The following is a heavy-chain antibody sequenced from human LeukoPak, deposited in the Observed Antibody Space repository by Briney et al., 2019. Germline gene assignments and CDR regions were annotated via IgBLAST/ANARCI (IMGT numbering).Heavy chain of an antibody. CDR1: GFTFSSHW. V-gene: IGHV3-7*01. D-gene: IGHD5-18*01. Sequence: GGSLRLSCAASGFTFSSHWMSWVRQAPGKGLEWVANIKKDGSEKYYVDAVKGRFTISRDNAKTSLYPQMNSLRAEDTAVYHCARDLSGIAGYTYGRGIDYWGQGTLVTVSS. J-gene: IGHJ4*02. CDR3: ARDLSGIAGYTYGRGIDY. CDR2: IKKDGSEK.